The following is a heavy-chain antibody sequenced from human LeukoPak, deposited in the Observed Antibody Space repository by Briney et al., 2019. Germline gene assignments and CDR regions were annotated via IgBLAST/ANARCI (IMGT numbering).Heavy chain of an antibody. CDR2: ISSSGRTI. Sequence: ALRLSCAASGFTFSDYYMSWIRQAPGKGREWVSYISSSGRTIYYADCVSGGFIISRDNDNNSLYLQMNSLRAEDTAVYYCARGGRFLEWSGGPVYYYYGMDVWGQGTTVTVSS. CDR3: ARGGRFLEWSGGPVYYYYGMDV. J-gene: IGHJ6*02. V-gene: IGHV3-11*01. D-gene: IGHD3-3*01. CDR1: GFTFSDYY.